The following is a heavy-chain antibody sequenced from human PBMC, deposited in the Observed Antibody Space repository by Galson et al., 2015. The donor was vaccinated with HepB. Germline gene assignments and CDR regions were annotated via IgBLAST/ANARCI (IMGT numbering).Heavy chain of an antibody. CDR3: AKDREYSSAWYVAGGRFDS. V-gene: IGHV3-23*01. CDR2: ITGSGDRT. J-gene: IGHJ4*02. D-gene: IGHD6-19*01. Sequence: SLRLSCAASGFTFRTYAMTWVRQAPGKGLEWDSIITGSGDRTYYADSVKGQFTISRDISKNTLYLQMNSLRAEDTAVYFCAKDREYSSAWYVAGGRFDSWGLGTLVTVSS. CDR1: GFTFRTYA.